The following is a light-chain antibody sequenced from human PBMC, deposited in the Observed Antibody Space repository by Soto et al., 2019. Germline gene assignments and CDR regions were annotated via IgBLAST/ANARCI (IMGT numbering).Light chain of an antibody. CDR2: AAS. CDR3: QQSYSTPTT. Sequence: SQMTQSPSSLSASVGYRVTITCRASQSISSYLNWYQQKPGKAPKLLIYAASSLQSGVPSRFSGSGSGTDFTLTISSLQPEDFATYYCQQSYSTPTTFGQGTRLEIK. V-gene: IGKV1-39*01. CDR1: QSISSY. J-gene: IGKJ5*01.